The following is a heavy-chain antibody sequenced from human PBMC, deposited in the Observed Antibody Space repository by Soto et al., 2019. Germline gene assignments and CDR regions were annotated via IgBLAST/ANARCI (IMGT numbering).Heavy chain of an antibody. J-gene: IGHJ3*02. CDR2: INPNSGGT. Sequence: VASVKVSCKASGYTFTGYYMHWVRQAPGQGLEWMGWINPNSGGTNYAQKFQGWVTMTRDTSISTAYMELSRLRSDDTAVYYCARGLTGTRTGPLDAFDIWGQGTMVTVSS. V-gene: IGHV1-2*04. CDR3: ARGLTGTRTGPLDAFDI. CDR1: GYTFTGYY. D-gene: IGHD1-7*01.